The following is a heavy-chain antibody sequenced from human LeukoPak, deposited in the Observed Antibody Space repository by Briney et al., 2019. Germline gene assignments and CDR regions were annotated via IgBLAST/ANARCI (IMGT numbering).Heavy chain of an antibody. CDR1: GFTFSSYA. Sequence: GGSLRLSCAASGFTFSSYAMIWVRQAPGKGLEWVSVISGSGGSTYYADSVKGRFTISRDNSKNTLYLQMNSLRADDTAVYYCAKYRTTSAPPRNFDYWGQGTLVTVSS. CDR3: AKYRTTSAPPRNFDY. CDR2: ISGSGGST. J-gene: IGHJ4*02. V-gene: IGHV3-23*01. D-gene: IGHD1-14*01.